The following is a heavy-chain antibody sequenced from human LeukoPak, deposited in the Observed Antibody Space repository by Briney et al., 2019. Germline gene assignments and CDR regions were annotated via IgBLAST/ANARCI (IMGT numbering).Heavy chain of an antibody. Sequence: GGSLRLSCEASGFTFSSFGMHWVRQAPGKGLEWVAFIRYDGGNKYSADSVKGRFTISRDNSKNTLYLQMNSLRAEDTAVYYRARGGLGYYDSSGYSDFDYWGQGTLVTVSS. CDR1: GFTFSSFG. CDR3: ARGGLGYYDSSGYSDFDY. D-gene: IGHD3-22*01. CDR2: IRYDGGNK. V-gene: IGHV3-30*02. J-gene: IGHJ4*02.